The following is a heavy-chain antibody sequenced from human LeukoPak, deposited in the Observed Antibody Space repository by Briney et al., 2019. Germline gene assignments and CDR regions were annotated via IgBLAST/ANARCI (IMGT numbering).Heavy chain of an antibody. CDR3: AKDLTGYCSGGSCYTNWFDP. J-gene: IGHJ5*02. V-gene: IGHV3-23*01. CDR2: ISGSGGST. Sequence: GGSLRLSCAASGFTFSSYAMSWVRQDPGKGLEWVSAISGSGGSTYYADSVKGRFTISRDNSKNTLYLQMNSLRAEDTAVYYCAKDLTGYCSGGSCYTNWFDPWGQGTLATVSS. CDR1: GFTFSSYA. D-gene: IGHD2-15*01.